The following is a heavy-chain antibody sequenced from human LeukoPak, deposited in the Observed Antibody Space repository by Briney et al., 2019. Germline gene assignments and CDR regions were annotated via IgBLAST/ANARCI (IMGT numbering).Heavy chain of an antibody. CDR2: FDPEDGET. V-gene: IGHV1-24*01. Sequence: ASVKVSCKVSGYTLTELSMQWVRQAPGKGLEWMGGFDPEDGETIYAQKFQGRVTMTEDTSTDTAYMELSSLRSEDTAVYYCATPPGDWGSDYYFDYWGQGTLVTVSS. D-gene: IGHD7-27*01. CDR1: GYTLTELS. J-gene: IGHJ4*02. CDR3: ATPPGDWGSDYYFDY.